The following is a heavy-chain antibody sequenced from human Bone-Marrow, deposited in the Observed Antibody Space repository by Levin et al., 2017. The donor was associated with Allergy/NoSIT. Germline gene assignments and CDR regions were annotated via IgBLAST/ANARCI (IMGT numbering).Heavy chain of an antibody. Sequence: SVKVSCKASGGTFSSYIISWVRQAPGQGLEWMGGIIPIFGTANYAQEFQGRVTITADKSTTTAYMELSSLRSEDTAVYYCATSPVSCNSFRCSLTNWFDPWGQGTLVTVSS. D-gene: IGHD2/OR15-2a*01. V-gene: IGHV1-69*06. CDR1: GGTFSSYI. CDR3: ATSPVSCNSFRCSLTNWFDP. J-gene: IGHJ5*02. CDR2: IIPIFGTA.